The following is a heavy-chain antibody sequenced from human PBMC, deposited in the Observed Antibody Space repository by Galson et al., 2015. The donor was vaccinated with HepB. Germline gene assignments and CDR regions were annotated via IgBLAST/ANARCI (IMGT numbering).Heavy chain of an antibody. CDR1: GFIFRTYR. Sequence: SLRLSCAASGFIFRTYRMSWVRQAPGKGLEWVAYIGEDGSDKSYVDSVKGRFIISRDNAKDSLYLQMNSLRAEDTAVYYCARGASHPAPWGQGALVTVSS. CDR2: IGEDGSDK. J-gene: IGHJ5*02. V-gene: IGHV3-7*03. CDR3: ARGASHPAP.